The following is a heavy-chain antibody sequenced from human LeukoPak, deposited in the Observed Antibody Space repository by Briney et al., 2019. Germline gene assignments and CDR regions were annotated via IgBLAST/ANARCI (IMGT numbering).Heavy chain of an antibody. CDR2: ISGRGGST. Sequence: PRGSLRLSCAASGSTSSSYGMSGARKAPGKGLEGVSAISGRGGSTYYADSVKGRFTISRDNGKNSLDLQMNSLRADDTAVYYCARDTLGEGEDANYAVYYFDYWGQGTVVTVSS. D-gene: IGHD4/OR15-4a*01. J-gene: IGHJ4*02. CDR1: GSTSSSYG. V-gene: IGHV3-23*01. CDR3: ARDTLGEGEDANYAVYYFDY.